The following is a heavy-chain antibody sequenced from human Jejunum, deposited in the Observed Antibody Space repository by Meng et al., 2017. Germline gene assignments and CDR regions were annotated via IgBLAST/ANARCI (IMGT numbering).Heavy chain of an antibody. J-gene: IGHJ4*02. D-gene: IGHD6-19*01. Sequence: ASVKVSCKASGYNFNNYDISWVRQGPGQGLEWVGWFSGNTGNTNYAHDLRGRVTLTRDTSTSTAYMELGSLRSDDTAVYYCARGSGSSSRGYDYWGRGTLVTVSS. CDR1: GYNFNNYD. CDR2: FSGNTGNT. V-gene: IGHV1-18*01. CDR3: ARGSGSSSRGYDY.